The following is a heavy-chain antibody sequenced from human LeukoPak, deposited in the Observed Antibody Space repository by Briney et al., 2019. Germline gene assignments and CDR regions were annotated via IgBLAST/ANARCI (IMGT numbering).Heavy chain of an antibody. CDR3: ARENMIVVVYDAFGI. V-gene: IGHV3-74*01. J-gene: IGHJ3*02. D-gene: IGHD3-22*01. CDR1: GFTFSSYW. Sequence: GGSLRLSCAASGFTFSSYWMHWVRQAPGKGLVWVSRINSDGSSTSYADSVKGRFTISRDNAKNTLYLQMNSLRAEDTAVYYCARENMIVVVYDAFGIWGQGTMVTVSS. CDR2: INSDGSST.